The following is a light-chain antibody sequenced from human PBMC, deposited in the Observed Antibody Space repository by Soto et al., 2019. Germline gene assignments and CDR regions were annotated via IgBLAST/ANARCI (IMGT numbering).Light chain of an antibody. V-gene: IGKV1-33*01. CDR2: DAS. Sequence: DSQMTQSPSSLSASVGDRVTITCQASQDISNYLNWYQQKPGKAPKLLIYDASNLETGVPSRFSGSGSGTDFTFTISSLQPEDIATYYCQQYDKLPSYTFGQGIKLEIK. CDR3: QQYDKLPSYT. CDR1: QDISNY. J-gene: IGKJ2*01.